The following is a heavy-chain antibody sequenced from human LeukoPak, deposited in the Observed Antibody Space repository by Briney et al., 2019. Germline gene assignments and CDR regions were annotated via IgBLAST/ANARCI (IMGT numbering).Heavy chain of an antibody. CDR1: GGSISSYY. Sequence: SETLSLTCTVSGGSISSYYWSWIRQPAGKGLEWIGRIYTSGSTYFNPSLKSRATISADTSKNQFSLKLSSVTAADTAVYYCARRTMNNFDYWGQGSLVTVSS. CDR2: IYTSGST. J-gene: IGHJ4*02. D-gene: IGHD1-1*01. CDR3: ARRTMNNFDY. V-gene: IGHV4-4*07.